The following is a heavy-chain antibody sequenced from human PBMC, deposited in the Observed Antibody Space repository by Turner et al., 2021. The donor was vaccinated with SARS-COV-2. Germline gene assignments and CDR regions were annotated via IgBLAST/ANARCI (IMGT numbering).Heavy chain of an antibody. Sequence: VQLVESGGGVVPPGRSLRLSCAASGFTVSSNYMSWVRQAPGKGLEWVSVIYSGGSPYYADSVKGRFTSSRDNSKNTLYLQMNSLRAEDTAVYYCARQLWLRGGFDYWGQGTLVTVSS. V-gene: IGHV3-66*04. CDR1: GFTVSSNY. D-gene: IGHD5-18*01. CDR2: IYSGGSP. CDR3: ARQLWLRGGFDY. J-gene: IGHJ4*02.